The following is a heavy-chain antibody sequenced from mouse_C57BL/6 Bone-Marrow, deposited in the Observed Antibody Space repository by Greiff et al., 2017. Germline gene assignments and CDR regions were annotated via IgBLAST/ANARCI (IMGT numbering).Heavy chain of an antibody. Sequence: VKLQESGAELVKPGASVKLSCKASGYTFTSYWMHWVKQRPGQGLEWIGMIHPNSGSTNYNEKFKSKATLTVDKSSSTAYMQLSSLTSEDSAVYYCAGGLRDYYAMDYWGQGTSVTVSS. J-gene: IGHJ4*01. CDR3: AGGLRDYYAMDY. CDR2: IHPNSGST. D-gene: IGHD2-4*01. CDR1: GYTFTSYW. V-gene: IGHV1-64*01.